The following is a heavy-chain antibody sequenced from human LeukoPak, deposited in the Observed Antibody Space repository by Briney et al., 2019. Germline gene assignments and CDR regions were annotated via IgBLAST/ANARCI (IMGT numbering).Heavy chain of an antibody. Sequence: GGSLRLSCATSGFNFSDSRMTWVRQAPGKGLQWVANINRDGTEKHFLDSVEGRFTISRDNAKMSLYLQMSSLRPQDTALYFCVRGDWYFESWGQGTLVTVSS. V-gene: IGHV3-7*04. CDR2: INRDGTEK. J-gene: IGHJ4*02. CDR1: GFNFSDSR. D-gene: IGHD2-21*01. CDR3: VRGDWYFES.